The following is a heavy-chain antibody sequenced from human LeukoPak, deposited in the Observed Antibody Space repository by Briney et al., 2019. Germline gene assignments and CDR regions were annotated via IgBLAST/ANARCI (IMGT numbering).Heavy chain of an antibody. V-gene: IGHV3-23*01. J-gene: IGHJ4*02. CDR3: AKGRWSTGRFDH. Sequence: GGSLRLSCVASGFMFSYGMIWVRQAPGKGLEWVSLISGSGTTIYQADSMRGRFTISRDNSKNTLYLQMNSLRVEDTAVYYCAKGRWSTGRFDHWGQGTLVTVSS. CDR2: ISGSGTTI. D-gene: IGHD1-26*01. CDR1: GFMFSYG.